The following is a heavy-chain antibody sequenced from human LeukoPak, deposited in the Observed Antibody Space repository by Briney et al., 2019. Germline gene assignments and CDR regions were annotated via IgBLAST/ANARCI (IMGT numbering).Heavy chain of an antibody. CDR2: INHSGST. D-gene: IGHD3-10*01. Sequence: PSETLSLTRAVYGGSFSGYYWSWIRQPPGKGLEWIGEINHSGSTNYNPSLKSRVTISVDTSKNQFSLKLSSVTAADTAVYYCARVLNNYGSGSYLYYWGQGTLVTVSS. CDR3: ARVLNNYGSGSYLYY. V-gene: IGHV4-34*01. CDR1: GGSFSGYY. J-gene: IGHJ4*02.